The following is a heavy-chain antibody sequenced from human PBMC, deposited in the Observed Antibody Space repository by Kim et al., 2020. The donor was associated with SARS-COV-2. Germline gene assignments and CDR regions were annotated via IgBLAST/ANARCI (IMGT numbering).Heavy chain of an antibody. CDR3: ARDRYCSGGFCSGSFDI. J-gene: IGHJ3*02. V-gene: IGHV1-3*01. D-gene: IGHD2-15*01. Sequence: RFQGRVTINSDTSASTAYMELSSLRSEDTAVYYCARDRYCSGGFCSGSFDIWGQGTMVTVSS.